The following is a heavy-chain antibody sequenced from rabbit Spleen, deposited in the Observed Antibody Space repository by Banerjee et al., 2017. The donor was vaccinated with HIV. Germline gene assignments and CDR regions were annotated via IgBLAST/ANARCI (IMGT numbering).Heavy chain of an antibody. CDR1: GFSFSSGYD. D-gene: IGHD8-1*01. J-gene: IGHJ6*01. V-gene: IGHV1S40*01. Sequence: QSLEESGGGLVKPGASLTLTCTASGFSFSSGYDMCWVRQAPGKGLQWIACINAVTGKAVYATWAKGRFPFSKTSSTTVTLQMTSLTAADTATYFCARDTGSSFSSYGMDLWGPGTLVTVS. CDR2: INAVTGKA. CDR3: ARDTGSSFSSYGMDL.